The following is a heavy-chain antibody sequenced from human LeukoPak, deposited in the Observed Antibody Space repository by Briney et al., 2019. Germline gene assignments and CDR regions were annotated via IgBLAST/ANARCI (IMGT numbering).Heavy chain of an antibody. CDR3: ARLTTVHPYYYYYYMDV. Sequence: GGSLRLSCAASGFTFSSYSMNWVRQAPGKGLEWVSSISSSSSYIYYADSVKGRFTISRDNAKNSLYLQMNSLRAEDTAVYYCARLTTVHPYYYYYYMDVWGKGTTVTLSS. D-gene: IGHD4-17*01. CDR1: GFTFSSYS. V-gene: IGHV3-21*01. CDR2: ISSSSSYI. J-gene: IGHJ6*03.